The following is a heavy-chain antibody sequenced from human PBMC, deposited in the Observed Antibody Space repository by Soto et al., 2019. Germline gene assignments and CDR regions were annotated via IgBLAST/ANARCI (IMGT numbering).Heavy chain of an antibody. CDR1: GGTFSSYP. Sequence: QVQLVRSGAEVKKPGSSVKVSCEASGGTFSSYPINWVRQAPGQGLEWTGGIIPFFGTSNYAQKFQGRVTITADDSTSTAYMELRSLRSEDTAVYYCARVGHITNYGMAVWGQGTTVTVSS. CDR2: IIPFFGTS. CDR3: ARVGHITNYGMAV. D-gene: IGHD1-26*01. V-gene: IGHV1-69*01. J-gene: IGHJ6*02.